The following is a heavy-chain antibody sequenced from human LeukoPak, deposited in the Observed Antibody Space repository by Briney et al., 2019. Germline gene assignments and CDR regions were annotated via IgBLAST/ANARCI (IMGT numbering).Heavy chain of an antibody. V-gene: IGHV3-48*04. D-gene: IGHD6-6*01. J-gene: IGHJ6*03. CDR2: ISGSSSTI. CDR1: GFSFSTSN. Sequence: GGSLRLSCAASGFSFSTSNMNWVRQAPGKGLEWVSYISGSSSTIYYADSVKGRFTISRDNAKNSLYLQMNSLRVDDTAVYYCARGIAARRDYYYYMDVWGKGTTVTVSS. CDR3: ARGIAARRDYYYYMDV.